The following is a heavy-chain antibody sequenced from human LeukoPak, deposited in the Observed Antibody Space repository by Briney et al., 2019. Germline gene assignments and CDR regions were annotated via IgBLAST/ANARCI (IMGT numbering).Heavy chain of an antibody. J-gene: IGHJ4*02. CDR1: GFTFSSYA. CDR2: ISGSGGST. CDR3: AKDRHHANYYCSGGSCFLY. Sequence: GGSLRLSCAASGFTFSSYAMSWVRQAPGKGLEWVSAISGSGGSTYYADSVKGRFTISRDNSKNTLYLQMNSLRAEDTAVYYCAKDRHHANYYCSGGSCFLYWGQGTLVTVSS. D-gene: IGHD2-15*01. V-gene: IGHV3-23*01.